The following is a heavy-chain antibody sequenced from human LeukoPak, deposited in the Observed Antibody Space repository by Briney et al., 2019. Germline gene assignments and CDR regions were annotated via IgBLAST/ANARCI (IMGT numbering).Heavy chain of an antibody. J-gene: IGHJ4*02. V-gene: IGHV4-34*01. D-gene: IGHD2-2*01. CDR1: GGAFSGYY. CDR2: INHSGST. CDR3: VRGPCYPRRSSSTSCYYLL. Sequence: SETLSLTCAVYGGAFSGYYWSWIRQPPGQGLEWIGEINHSGSTNYNPSLKSRVTISVDTSKNQFSLKLSSVTAADTAVYYCVRGPCYPRRSSSTSCYYLLWGQGTLVTVSS.